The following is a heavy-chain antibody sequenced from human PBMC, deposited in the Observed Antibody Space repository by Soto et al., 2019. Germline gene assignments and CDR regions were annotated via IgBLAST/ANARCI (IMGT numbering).Heavy chain of an antibody. J-gene: IGHJ5*02. V-gene: IGHV4-30-2*01. CDR1: GGSFSGYY. D-gene: IGHD7-27*01. Sequence: PSETLSLTCAVYGGSFSGYYWSWIRQPPGKGLEWIGYIYHSGSTYYSPSLKSRVTISVDRSKNQFSLKLSSVTAADTAVYYCARVPGPWGQGTLVTVSS. CDR3: ARVPGP. CDR2: IYHSGST.